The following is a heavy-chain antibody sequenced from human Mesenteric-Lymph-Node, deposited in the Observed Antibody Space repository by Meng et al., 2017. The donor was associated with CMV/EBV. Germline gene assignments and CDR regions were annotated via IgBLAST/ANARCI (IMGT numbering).Heavy chain of an antibody. V-gene: IGHV4-34*01. CDR3: ARVSSVSSSSL. CDR1: GGSIIGYF. D-gene: IGHD6-6*01. J-gene: IGHJ4*02. Sequence: LTCGVYGGSIIGYFWSWIRQPPGKGLEWIGEISHAGTTNYDPSLKSRVTLSLDMSKNQFSLNLSSVTAADTAVYYCARVSSVSSSSLWGQGTLVTVSS. CDR2: ISHAGTT.